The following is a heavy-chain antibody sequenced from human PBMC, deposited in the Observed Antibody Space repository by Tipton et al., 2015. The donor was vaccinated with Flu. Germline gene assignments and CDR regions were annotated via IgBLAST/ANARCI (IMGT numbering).Heavy chain of an antibody. CDR2: ISAYNGNT. Sequence: QLVQSGAEVKKPGASVKVSCKASGYTFTSYGISWVRQAPGRGLEWMGWISAYNGNTNYAQKLQGRVTMTTDTSTSTAYMELRSLRSDDTAGYYWARRLERLEYNWFGPRGQGTLVPVSS. D-gene: IGHD1-1*01. CDR3: ARRLERLEYNWFGP. J-gene: IGHJ5*02. V-gene: IGHV1-18*01. CDR1: GYTFTSYG.